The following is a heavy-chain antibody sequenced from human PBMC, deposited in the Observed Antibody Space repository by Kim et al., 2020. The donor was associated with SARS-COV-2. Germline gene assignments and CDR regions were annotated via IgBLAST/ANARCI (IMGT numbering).Heavy chain of an antibody. D-gene: IGHD3-10*01. J-gene: IGHJ4*02. CDR3: ASARRITMVRGGITPTPLDY. CDR2: ISSSSSYI. Sequence: GGSLRLSCAASGFTFSSYSMNWVRQAPGKGLEWVSSISSSSSYIYYADSVKGRFTISRDNAKNSLYLQMNSLRAEDTAVYSCASARRITMVRGGITPTPLDYGGQGTLFTASS. V-gene: IGHV3-21*01. CDR1: GFTFSSYS.